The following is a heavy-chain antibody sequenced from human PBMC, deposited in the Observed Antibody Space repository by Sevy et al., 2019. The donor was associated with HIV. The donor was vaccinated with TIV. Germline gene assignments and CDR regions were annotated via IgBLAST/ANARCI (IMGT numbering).Heavy chain of an antibody. D-gene: IGHD3-22*01. CDR2: IIPVFGTT. CDR3: ARGITMIRGGGYYFDS. J-gene: IGHJ4*02. Sequence: ASVNDSCKTSGATFKNYAISWVRQAPGQGLEWMGGIIPVFGTTDYAQIFQGRVTITADESTSTVYMELSSLRSEDTAVYYCARGITMIRGGGYYFDSWGQGVLVTVSS. V-gene: IGHV1-69*13. CDR1: GATFKNYA.